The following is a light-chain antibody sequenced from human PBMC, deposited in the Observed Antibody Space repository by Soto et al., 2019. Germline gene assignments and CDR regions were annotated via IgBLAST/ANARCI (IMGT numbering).Light chain of an antibody. J-gene: IGKJ1*01. CDR1: QSLSSSY. V-gene: IGKV3-20*01. Sequence: EIVLTQSTGTLSLSPGERATLSCRASQSLSSSYLGWYQQKPGQAPRLLIYGASSRATGIPDRFSGSGSGTDFTLTINRLEPEDFAVYYCQQYRDSPWTCGQGTKVEIK. CDR3: QQYRDSPWT. CDR2: GAS.